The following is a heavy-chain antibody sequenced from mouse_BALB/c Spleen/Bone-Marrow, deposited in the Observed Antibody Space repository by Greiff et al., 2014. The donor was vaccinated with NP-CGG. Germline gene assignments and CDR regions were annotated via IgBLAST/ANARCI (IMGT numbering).Heavy chain of an antibody. CDR3: TREGIYFGYDVPMDY. J-gene: IGHJ4*01. CDR2: IDPETGGT. CDR1: GYKFTDYE. V-gene: IGHV1-15*01. D-gene: IGHD2-2*01. Sequence: VHLVESGAELVRPGASVTLSCKASGYKFTDYEMHWVKQTPVHGLEWIGSIDPETGGTAYNQNFKGKATLTADRSSTTAYMELRSLTSEDSAVYYCTREGIYFGYDVPMDYWGQGTPVTVSS.